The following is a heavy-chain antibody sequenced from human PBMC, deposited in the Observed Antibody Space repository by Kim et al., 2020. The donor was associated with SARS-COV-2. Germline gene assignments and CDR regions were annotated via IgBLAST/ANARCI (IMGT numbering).Heavy chain of an antibody. J-gene: IGHJ6*02. Sequence: SVKVSCKASGGTFSSYAISWVRQAPGQGLEWMGGIIPIFGTANYAQKFQGRVTITADESTSTAYMELSSLRSEDTAVYYCAREVPAAMGYYYYGMDVWGQGTTVTVSS. CDR2: IIPIFGTA. CDR1: GGTFSSYA. CDR3: AREVPAAMGYYYYGMDV. D-gene: IGHD2-2*01. V-gene: IGHV1-69*13.